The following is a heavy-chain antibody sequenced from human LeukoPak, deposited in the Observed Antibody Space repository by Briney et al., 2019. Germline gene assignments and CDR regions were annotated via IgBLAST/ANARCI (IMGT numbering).Heavy chain of an antibody. CDR2: IHYAESTR. CDR1: GFTFSTYG. J-gene: IGHJ4*02. Sequence: TGGSLRLSCAASGFTFSTYGLNWVRQAPGKGLEWVAFIHYAESTRFYSDSVKGRFTISRDNSKNTLFLQMNGLRAEDTAVYYCAKPFMSGTYYSPFDSWGQGTLVTVSS. D-gene: IGHD3-10*01. CDR3: AKPFMSGTYYSPFDS. V-gene: IGHV3-30*02.